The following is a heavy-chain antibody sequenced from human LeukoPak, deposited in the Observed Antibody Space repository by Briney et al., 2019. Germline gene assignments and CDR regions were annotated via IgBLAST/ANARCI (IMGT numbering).Heavy chain of an antibody. Sequence: SVKVSCKASGGTFISYAISWVRQAPGQGLEWMGGIIPIFGTANYAQKFQGRVTITADESTSTAYMELSSLRSEDTAVYYCARASRYCSSTSCYVGAFDIWGQGTMVTVSS. D-gene: IGHD2-2*01. J-gene: IGHJ3*02. CDR2: IIPIFGTA. V-gene: IGHV1-69*01. CDR1: GGTFISYA. CDR3: ARASRYCSSTSCYVGAFDI.